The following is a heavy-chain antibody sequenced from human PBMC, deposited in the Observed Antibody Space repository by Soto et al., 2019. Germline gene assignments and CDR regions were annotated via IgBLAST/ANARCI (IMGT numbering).Heavy chain of an antibody. D-gene: IGHD1-26*01. J-gene: IGHJ4*02. CDR3: ARDRDSGPYRFDF. CDR2: TYYKSKWYN. CDR1: GDSVSSNSAA. V-gene: IGHV6-1*01. Sequence: SQTLSLTCAISGDSVSSNSAAWNWIRQSPSRGLEWLGATYYKSKWYNDYAVSVKSQIIINPDTSKNQFSLQLNSVTPEDTAVYYCARDRDSGPYRFDFWGQGTVVTVSS.